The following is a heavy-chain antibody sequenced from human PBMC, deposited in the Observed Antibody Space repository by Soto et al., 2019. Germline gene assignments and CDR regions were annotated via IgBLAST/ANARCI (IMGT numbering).Heavy chain of an antibody. CDR1: GGTFSSYA. V-gene: IGHV1-69*13. CDR3: AKGGTDYYDSSGYHAFDI. CDR2: IIPIFGTA. Sequence: SVKVSCKASGGTFSSYAISWVRQAPGQGLEWMGGIIPIFGTANYAQKFQGRVTITADESTCTAYMELSSLRSEDAAVYYCAKGGTDYYDSSGYHAFDIWGQGTMVTVSS. D-gene: IGHD3-22*01. J-gene: IGHJ3*02.